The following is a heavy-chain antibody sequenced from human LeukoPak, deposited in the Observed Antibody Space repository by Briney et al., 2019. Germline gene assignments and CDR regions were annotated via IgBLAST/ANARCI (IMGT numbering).Heavy chain of an antibody. V-gene: IGHV3-48*02. CDR2: ISISSGTI. CDR1: GFTFSNYG. D-gene: IGHD3-22*01. CDR3: ARRYYDSSGHGMDV. Sequence: GGSLRLSCAASGFTFSNYGMNCVRQAPGKGLEWVSYISISSGTIYYADSVKGRFTVSRDNAKNSLYLQMNSLRDEDTAVYYCARRYYDSSGHGMDVWGQGTTVTVSS. J-gene: IGHJ6*02.